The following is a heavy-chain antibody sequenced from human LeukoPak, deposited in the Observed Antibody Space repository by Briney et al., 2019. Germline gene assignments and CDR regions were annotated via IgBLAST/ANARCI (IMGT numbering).Heavy chain of an antibody. CDR2: ISYDGSNK. D-gene: IGHD5-12*01. Sequence: GGSLRLSCAASGFTFSSYAMHWVRQAPGKGLEWVAVISYDGSNKYYADSVKGRFTISRDNSKNTLYLQMNSMRAEDTAVYYCAREEWLRFYYYYGMDVWGQGTTVTVSS. J-gene: IGHJ6*02. CDR3: AREEWLRFYYYYGMDV. V-gene: IGHV3-30*04. CDR1: GFTFSSYA.